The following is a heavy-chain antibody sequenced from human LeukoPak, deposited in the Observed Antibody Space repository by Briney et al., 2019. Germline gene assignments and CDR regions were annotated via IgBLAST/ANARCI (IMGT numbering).Heavy chain of an antibody. CDR1: GGSISSSLYY. V-gene: IGHV4-39*01. J-gene: IGHJ3*02. CDR3: ARRTPCSSINCYVLGAFDI. D-gene: IGHD2-2*01. CDR2: INYSGST. Sequence: SSETLSLTCTVSGGSISSSLYYWGWIRQPPGKGLEWIGSINYSGSTYYNPSLKSRVTISVDTSKNQFSLILISVTAADAAVYYCARRTPCSSINCYVLGAFDIWGQGTMVTVSS.